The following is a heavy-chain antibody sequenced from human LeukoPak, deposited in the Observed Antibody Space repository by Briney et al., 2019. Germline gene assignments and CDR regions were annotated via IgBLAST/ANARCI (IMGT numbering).Heavy chain of an antibody. J-gene: IGHJ4*02. Sequence: GGSLRLSCAASGFTFSSYWMNCVRQAPGKGLEWVANIKQDGSEKYYVDSVKGRFTISRDNAKNSLYLQMNSLRAEETAVYYCARENWNAFDYWGQGTLVTVSS. CDR1: GFTFSSYW. D-gene: IGHD1-1*01. V-gene: IGHV3-7*01. CDR3: ARENWNAFDY. CDR2: IKQDGSEK.